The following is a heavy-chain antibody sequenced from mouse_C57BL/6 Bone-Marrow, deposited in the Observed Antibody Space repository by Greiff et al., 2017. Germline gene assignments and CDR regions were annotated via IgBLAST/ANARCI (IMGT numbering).Heavy chain of an antibody. CDR1: GYTFTDYE. CDR3: TRAYYYGSSYYFDV. J-gene: IGHJ1*03. V-gene: IGHV1-15*01. Sequence: QVQLQQSGAELVRPGASVTLSCKASGYTFTDYEMHWVKQTPVHGLEWIGAIDPETGGTAYNQKFKGKAILTADKASSTAYMELRSLTSEDSAVYYCTRAYYYGSSYYFDVWGTGTTVTVSS. CDR2: IDPETGGT. D-gene: IGHD1-1*01.